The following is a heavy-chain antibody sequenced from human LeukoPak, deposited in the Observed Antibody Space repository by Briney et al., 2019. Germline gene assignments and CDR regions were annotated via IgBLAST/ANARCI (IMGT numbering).Heavy chain of an antibody. V-gene: IGHV3-7*04. CDR1: GFTFSSYL. Sequence: GGSLRLSCAASGFTFSSYLMTWVRQAPGKGLEWVANIKEDGSGKYYVDSVKGRFTISRDNAKNSLYLRMNSLRAEDTAVYYCARTYHMDVWGQGTTVTVSS. J-gene: IGHJ6*02. CDR2: IKEDGSGK. CDR3: ARTYHMDV.